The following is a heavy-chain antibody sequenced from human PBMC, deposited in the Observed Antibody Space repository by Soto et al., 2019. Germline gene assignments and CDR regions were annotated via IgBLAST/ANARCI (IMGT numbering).Heavy chain of an antibody. CDR1: GFTFSSYS. J-gene: IGHJ4*02. D-gene: IGHD4-17*01. Sequence: GGSLRLSCAASGFTFSSYSMNWVRQAPGKGLEWVSSISSSSSYIYYADSVKGRFTISRDNAKNSLYLQMNSLRAEDTAVYYCARDGPLNGENPNPIDYWGQGTLVTVSS. V-gene: IGHV3-21*01. CDR2: ISSSSSYI. CDR3: ARDGPLNGENPNPIDY.